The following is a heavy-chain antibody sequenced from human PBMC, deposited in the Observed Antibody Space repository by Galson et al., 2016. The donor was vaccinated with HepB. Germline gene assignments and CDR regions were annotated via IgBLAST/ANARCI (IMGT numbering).Heavy chain of an antibody. V-gene: IGHV1-24*01. J-gene: IGHJ5*02. Sequence: SVKVSCKASGHIFTELSIHWVRQSPGKGLEWMGGFDPEDGEPVYPQKFQGRVTLSEDTSTDTAYMEMSSLTSEDTAVYFCATEFPAFSKTVRNWFDPWGPGTLVTVSS. CDR1: GHIFTELS. CDR2: FDPEDGEP. D-gene: IGHD4-11*01. CDR3: ATEFPAFSKTVRNWFDP.